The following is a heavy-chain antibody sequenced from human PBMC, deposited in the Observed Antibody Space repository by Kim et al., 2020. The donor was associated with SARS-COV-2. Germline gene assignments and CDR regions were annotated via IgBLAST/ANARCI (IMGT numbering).Heavy chain of an antibody. D-gene: IGHD3-22*01. CDR1: GASISSSSC. CDR3: ARGVSSAWTLRAWFDP. V-gene: IGHV4-4*02. Sequence: SETLSLTCVVSGASISSSSCWSWVRQPPGKGLEWIGEVDHSGTTSYNVSLKNRVSILVDKSKNQISLRLTSVSAADTAVYYCARGVSSAWTLRAWFDPWG. CDR2: VDHSGTT. J-gene: IGHJ5*02.